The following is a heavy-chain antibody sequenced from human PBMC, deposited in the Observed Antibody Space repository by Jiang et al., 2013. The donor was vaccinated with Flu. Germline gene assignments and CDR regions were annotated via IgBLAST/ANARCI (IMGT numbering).Heavy chain of an antibody. Sequence: GASVKVSCKASGYTFTSYGISWVRQAPGQGLEWMGWISAYNGNTNYAQKLQGRVTMTTDTSTSTAYMELRSLRSDDTAVYYCAREIGSYGSGSYYLYYYYGMDVWGQGTTVTVSS. J-gene: IGHJ6*02. CDR1: GYTFTSYG. CDR2: ISAYNGNT. D-gene: IGHD3-10*01. V-gene: IGHV1-18*01. CDR3: AREIGSYGSGSYYLYYYYGMDV.